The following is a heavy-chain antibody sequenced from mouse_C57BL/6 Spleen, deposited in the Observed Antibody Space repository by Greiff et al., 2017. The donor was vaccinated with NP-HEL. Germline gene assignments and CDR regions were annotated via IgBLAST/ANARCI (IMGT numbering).Heavy chain of an antibody. CDR3: ARAFYDGYLFDY. CDR2: IYPGDGDT. V-gene: IGHV1-80*01. CDR1: GYAFSSYW. D-gene: IGHD2-3*01. J-gene: IGHJ2*01. Sequence: QVQLQQSGAELVKPGASVKISCKASGYAFSSYWMNWVKQRPGKGLEWIGQIYPGDGDTNYNGKFKGKATLTADKSSSTAYMQLSSLTSEDSAVYFCARAFYDGYLFDYWGQGTTLTVSS.